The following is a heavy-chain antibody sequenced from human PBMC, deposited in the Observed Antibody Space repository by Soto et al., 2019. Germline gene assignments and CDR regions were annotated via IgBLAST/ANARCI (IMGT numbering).Heavy chain of an antibody. J-gene: IGHJ4*02. CDR3: AKATSIMMVRGVTRPVLYFDY. V-gene: IGHV3-23*01. Sequence: AQRLPCAPPSVPLTRYTPSSDHQAPGKGRKWRSAISGSGGSTYYADSVKGRFTISRDNSKNTLYLQMNSLSAEETGVYYFAKATSIMMVRGVTRPVLYFDYWGQGTLVTVSS. CDR1: SVPLTRYT. CDR2: ISGSGGST. D-gene: IGHD3-10*01.